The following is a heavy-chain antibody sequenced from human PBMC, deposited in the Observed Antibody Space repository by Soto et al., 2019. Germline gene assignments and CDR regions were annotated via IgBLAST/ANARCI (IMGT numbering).Heavy chain of an antibody. CDR1: GGSISSSSYY. CDR3: VVSSGYYFRMGMDV. J-gene: IGHJ6*02. Sequence: QLQLQESGPGLVKPSETLSLTCTVSGGSISSSSYYWGWIRQPPGKGLEWIGSIYYSGSTYYNPSLKSRVTISVDTSKNQFSLKLSSVTAADTAVYYCVVSSGYYFRMGMDVWGQGTTVTVSS. V-gene: IGHV4-39*01. D-gene: IGHD3-22*01. CDR2: IYYSGST.